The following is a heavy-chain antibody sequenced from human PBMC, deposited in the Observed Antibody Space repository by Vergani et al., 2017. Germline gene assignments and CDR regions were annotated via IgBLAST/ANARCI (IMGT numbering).Heavy chain of an antibody. J-gene: IGHJ4*02. CDR1: GGSISSGSYY. D-gene: IGHD5-24*01. CDR2: IYTSGST. Sequence: QVQLQESGPGLVKPSQTLSLTCTVSGGSISSGSYYWSGIRQPPGKGLEWIGRIYTSGSTNYNPSLKSRVTISVDTPKNQFSLKLSSVTAANTAVYYCARERWLQFVDYWGQGTLVTVSS. CDR3: ARERWLQFVDY. V-gene: IGHV4-61*02.